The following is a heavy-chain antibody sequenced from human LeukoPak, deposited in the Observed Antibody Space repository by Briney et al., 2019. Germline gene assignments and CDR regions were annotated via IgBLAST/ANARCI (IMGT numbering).Heavy chain of an antibody. Sequence: GGSLRLSCAASGFTFGNYGMSWVRQGPGKGLEWVSGIMWNGGSIGYAGSVKGRFTISRDNAKNSLYLQMNSLRAEDTALYYCARVRSSAWSEAFDIWGQGTMVTVSS. D-gene: IGHD6-19*01. CDR1: GFTFGNYG. CDR3: ARVRSSAWSEAFDI. V-gene: IGHV3-20*04. CDR2: IMWNGGSI. J-gene: IGHJ3*02.